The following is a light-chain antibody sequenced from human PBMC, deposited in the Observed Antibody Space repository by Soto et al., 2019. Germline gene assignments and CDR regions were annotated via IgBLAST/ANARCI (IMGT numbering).Light chain of an antibody. V-gene: IGLV2-8*01. J-gene: IGLJ3*02. CDR1: SSDVGGYNY. CDR2: EVS. CDR3: SSYAGSNNWV. Sequence: QSALTQPPSASGSPGQSVTISCTGTSSDVGGYNYVAWYQQYPGKAPKFMIYEVSKRPSGVPDRFSGSKSGNPGSLTVSGLQTEDEADYYCSSYAGSNNWVFGGGTKVTVL.